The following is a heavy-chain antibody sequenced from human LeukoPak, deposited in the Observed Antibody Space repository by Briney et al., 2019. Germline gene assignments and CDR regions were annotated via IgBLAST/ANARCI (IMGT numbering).Heavy chain of an antibody. CDR3: ARDRVGPSAYYYYMDV. CDR1: GGSVSSSSDY. V-gene: IGHV4-39*07. J-gene: IGHJ6*03. CDR2: MSYSGST. D-gene: IGHD1-26*01. Sequence: SETLSLACTVSGGSVSSSSDYWGWIRQPPGKGLEWIGGMSYSGSTYYNPSLKSRVTISVHTSKSQFSLTLSSVTAADTAVYYCARDRVGPSAYYYYMDVWGKGTTVTVSS.